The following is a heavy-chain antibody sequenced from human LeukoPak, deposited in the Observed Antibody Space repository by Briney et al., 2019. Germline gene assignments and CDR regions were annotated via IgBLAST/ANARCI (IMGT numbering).Heavy chain of an antibody. V-gene: IGHV1-2*02. CDR1: GYTFTGYY. CDR2: INPNSGGT. CDR3: AKLGLARGVISD. Sequence: ASVKVSCKASGYTFTGYYMHWVRQAPGQGLEWMGWINPNSGGTNYAQKVQGRVTMTRDTSISTAYMELSRLRSDDTAVYYCAKLGLARGVISDWGQGTLVTVSS. J-gene: IGHJ4*02. D-gene: IGHD3-10*01.